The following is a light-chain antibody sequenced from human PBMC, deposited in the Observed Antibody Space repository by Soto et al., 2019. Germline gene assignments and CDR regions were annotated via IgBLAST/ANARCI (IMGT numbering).Light chain of an antibody. V-gene: IGLV1-44*01. CDR3: ASWDDSLNGPV. CDR2: SDY. CDR1: SSNIGSNA. J-gene: IGLJ2*01. Sequence: QSVLTHPPSASGTPGQRVTITCSGSSSNIGSNAVNWYQQLPGTAPKLLIYSDYQRPSGVPDRFSGSKSGTSASLAISGLQSEDEAAYYCASWDDSLNGPVFGGGTTLTVL.